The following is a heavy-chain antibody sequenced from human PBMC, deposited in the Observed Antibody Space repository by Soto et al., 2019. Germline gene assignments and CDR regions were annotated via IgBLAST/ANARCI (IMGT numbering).Heavy chain of an antibody. CDR3: AKELRSFCGGDCYGGFDY. CDR2: ISGSGGST. CDR1: GFTFSRYA. Sequence: PGGSLRLSCAASGFTFSRYAMSWVRQAPGKGLEWVSAISGSGGSTYYADSVKGRFTISRDNAKNSLYLQMNSLRAEDTALYYCAKELRSFCGGDCYGGFDYWGQGTLVTVSS. D-gene: IGHD2-21*02. V-gene: IGHV3-23*01. J-gene: IGHJ4*02.